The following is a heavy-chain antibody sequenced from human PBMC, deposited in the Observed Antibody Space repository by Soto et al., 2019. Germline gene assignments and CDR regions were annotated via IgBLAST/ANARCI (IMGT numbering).Heavy chain of an antibody. CDR1: GYTFTGYY. V-gene: IGHV1-2*04. J-gene: IGHJ4*02. D-gene: IGHD3-3*01. Sequence: GASVKVSCKASGYTFTGYYMHWVRQAPGQGLEWMGWINPNSGGTNYAQKFQGWVTMTRDTSISTAYMELSRLRSDDTAVYYCARAYYDFWSGYYPFDYWGQGTLVTVSS. CDR3: ARAYYDFWSGYYPFDY. CDR2: INPNSGGT.